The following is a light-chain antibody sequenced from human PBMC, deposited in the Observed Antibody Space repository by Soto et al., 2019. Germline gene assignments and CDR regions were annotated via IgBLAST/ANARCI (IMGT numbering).Light chain of an antibody. Sequence: EIVLTQSPATLSSSPGETATLSCRASQYVGTRLAWYQHKPGQAPRLLIYYTSNRATGIPARFSGSGSETDFTLTISSLQSEDFAVYYCQQYNNWPITFGQGTRLEI. CDR2: YTS. J-gene: IGKJ5*01. CDR1: QYVGTR. V-gene: IGKV3D-15*01. CDR3: QQYNNWPIT.